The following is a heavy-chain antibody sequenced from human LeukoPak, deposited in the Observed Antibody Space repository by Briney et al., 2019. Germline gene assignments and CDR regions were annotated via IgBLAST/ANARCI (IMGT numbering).Heavy chain of an antibody. CDR3: ARDYYDSSGYQPFDY. CDR1: GFTFSSYS. V-gene: IGHV3-21*01. CDR2: ISSSSSYI. D-gene: IGHD3-22*01. J-gene: IGHJ4*02. Sequence: GGSLRLSCAAPGFTFSSYSMNWVRQAPGKGLEWVSSISSSSSYIYYADSVKGRFTISRDNAKNSLYLQMNSLRAEDTAVYYCARDYYDSSGYQPFDYWGQGTLVTVSS.